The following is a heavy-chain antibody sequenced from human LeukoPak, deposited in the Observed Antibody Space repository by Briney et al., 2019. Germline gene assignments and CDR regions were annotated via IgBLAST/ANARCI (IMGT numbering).Heavy chain of an antibody. CDR2: VYPDGNT. J-gene: IGHJ2*01. CDR1: GLTVSSNY. D-gene: IGHD4-17*01. Sequence: GGSLRLSCVASGLTVSSNYMSWVRQVPERGLEWVSVVYPDGNTYYADSAKGRFAISTDISKNTLFLQMDSLRAEDTAVYYCARLLTTAIRWAWYFDLWGRGTLVTVSS. V-gene: IGHV3-66*04. CDR3: ARLLTTAIRWAWYFDL.